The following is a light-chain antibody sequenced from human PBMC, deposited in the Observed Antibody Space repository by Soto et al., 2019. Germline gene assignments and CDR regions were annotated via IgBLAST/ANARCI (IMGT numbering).Light chain of an antibody. CDR3: SSYKSSSTLPYV. V-gene: IGLV2-14*01. CDR2: DVN. Sequence: QSALTQPASVSGSPEQSITISCTGTSSDVGGYNLVSWYQQYPDKAPKLIIFDVNTRPSGVSNRFSGSKSGNTASLTISGLQADDEADYYCSSYKSSSTLPYVFGTGTKLTVL. J-gene: IGLJ1*01. CDR1: SSDVGGYNL.